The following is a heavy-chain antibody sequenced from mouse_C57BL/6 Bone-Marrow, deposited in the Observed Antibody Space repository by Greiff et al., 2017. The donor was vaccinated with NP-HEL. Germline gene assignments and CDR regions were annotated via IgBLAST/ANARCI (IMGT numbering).Heavy chain of an antibody. CDR3: ARPPFYYGSSWYFDV. Sequence: EVMLVESGGGLVKPGGSLKLSCAASGFTFSDYGMHWVRQAPEKGLEWVAYISSGSSTIYYADTVKGRFTISRDNAKNTLFLQMTSLRSEDTAMYYCARPPFYYGSSWYFDVWGTGTTVTVSS. J-gene: IGHJ1*03. D-gene: IGHD1-1*01. V-gene: IGHV5-17*01. CDR2: ISSGSSTI. CDR1: GFTFSDYG.